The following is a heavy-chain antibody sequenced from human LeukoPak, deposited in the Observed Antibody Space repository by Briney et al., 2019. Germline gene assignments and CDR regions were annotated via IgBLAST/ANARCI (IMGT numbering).Heavy chain of an antibody. CDR1: GFTFSSYW. D-gene: IGHD3-22*01. CDR3: AREAGYYDSSGPYI. J-gene: IGHJ3*02. Sequence: GGSLRLSCAASGFTFSSYWMSWVRQAPGKGLEWVANIKQDGSEKYYVDSVKGRFTISRDNAKNSLYLQMNSLRAEDTAVYYCAREAGYYDSSGPYIWGQGTMVTVSS. CDR2: IKQDGSEK. V-gene: IGHV3-7*01.